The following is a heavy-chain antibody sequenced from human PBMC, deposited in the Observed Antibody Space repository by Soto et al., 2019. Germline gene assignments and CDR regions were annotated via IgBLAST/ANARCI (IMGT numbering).Heavy chain of an antibody. CDR1: GFTFSSYA. J-gene: IGHJ4*02. V-gene: IGHV3-23*01. D-gene: IGHD4-17*01. CDR2: ISGSGGNT. Sequence: PGGSLRLSCAASGFTFSSYAMTWVGQAPGKGLEWVSSISGSGGNTYYADSVKGRFTISRDNSENTLYLQMNSLRAEDTAVYYCAKINSSDGDYPLDYWGQGTLVTVSS. CDR3: AKINSSDGDYPLDY.